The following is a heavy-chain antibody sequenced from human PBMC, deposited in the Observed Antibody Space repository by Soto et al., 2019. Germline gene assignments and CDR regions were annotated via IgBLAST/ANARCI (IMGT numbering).Heavy chain of an antibody. V-gene: IGHV3-48*03. CDR3: ARLMAVGFDY. D-gene: IGHD2-15*01. CDR1: GFTFSSYE. Sequence: GGSLRLSCAASGFTFSSYEMNWVRQAPGKGLEWVSHISSSGSTIYYADSVKGRFTISRDNAKNSLYLQMNSLRAEDTAVYYCARLMAVGFDYWGQGTLVTVSS. CDR2: ISSSGSTI. J-gene: IGHJ4*02.